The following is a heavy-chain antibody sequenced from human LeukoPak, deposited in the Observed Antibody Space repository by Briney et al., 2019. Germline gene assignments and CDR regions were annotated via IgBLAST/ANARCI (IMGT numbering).Heavy chain of an antibody. CDR1: GYTFTGNY. CDR3: ARDPPAYPCTSTRCYPEVDY. D-gene: IGHD2-2*01. Sequence: GASVKVSCKASGYTFTGNYIHWVRQAPGQGLEWMGWINPKNGDTNSAQTFQGRVTLTRDTSISTAYMELSSLKSDDTAVYYCARDPPAYPCTSTRCYPEVDYWGQGTLVTVYS. J-gene: IGHJ4*02. CDR2: INPKNGDT. V-gene: IGHV1-2*02.